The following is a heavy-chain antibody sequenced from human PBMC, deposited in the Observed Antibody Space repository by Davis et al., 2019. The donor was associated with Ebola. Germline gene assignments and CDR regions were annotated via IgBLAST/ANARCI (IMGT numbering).Heavy chain of an antibody. J-gene: IGHJ6*02. D-gene: IGHD6-19*01. CDR3: ASDGSSGSTGYYYGMDV. Sequence: GGSLRLSCAASGFTFSSYGMHWVRQAPGKGLEWVAVISYDGSNKYYADSVKGRFTISRDNSKNTLYLQMNSLRAEDTAVYYCASDGSSGSTGYYYGMDVWGQGTTVTVSS. CDR2: ISYDGSNK. V-gene: IGHV3-30*19. CDR1: GFTFSSYG.